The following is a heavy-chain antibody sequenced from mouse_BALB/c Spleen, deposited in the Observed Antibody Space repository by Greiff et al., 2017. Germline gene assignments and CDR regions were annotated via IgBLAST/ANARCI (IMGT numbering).Heavy chain of an antibody. CDR3: AVTGTYVYYAMDY. D-gene: IGHD4-1*01. CDR2: IDPENGNT. V-gene: IGHV14-1*02. CDR1: GFNIKDYY. J-gene: IGHJ4*01. Sequence: VQLKESGAELVRPGALVKLSCKASGFNIKDYYMHWVKQRPEQGLEWIGWIDPENGNTIYDPKFQGKASITADTSSNTAYLQLSSLTSEDTAVYYCAVTGTYVYYAMDYWGQGTSVTVSS.